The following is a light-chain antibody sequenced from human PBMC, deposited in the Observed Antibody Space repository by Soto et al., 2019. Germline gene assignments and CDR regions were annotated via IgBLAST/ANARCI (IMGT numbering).Light chain of an antibody. J-gene: IGLJ7*01. CDR1: TSNIGSNY. Sequence: QSVLTQPPSVSAAPGQTVTISCAGSTSNIGSNYVSWYQQVPGTAPKFLIYDNNKRPSGIPDRFSGSKSGTSATLGITGLQTGDEADYFCGTWDSSLSAAVFGGGTQLTVL. CDR3: GTWDSSLSAAV. CDR2: DNN. V-gene: IGLV1-51*01.